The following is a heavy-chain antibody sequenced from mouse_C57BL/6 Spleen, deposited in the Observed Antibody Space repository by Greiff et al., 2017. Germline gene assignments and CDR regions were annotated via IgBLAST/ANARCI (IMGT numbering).Heavy chain of an antibody. V-gene: IGHV1-9*01. CDR3: ASRQLGHGSWYFDV. CDR2: ILPGSGST. J-gene: IGHJ1*03. D-gene: IGHD4-1*02. Sequence: QVQLQQSGAELMKPGASVKLSCKATGYTFTGYWIEWVKQRPGHGLEWIGEILPGSGSTNYNEKFKGKATFTADTSSNTAYMQLSSLTTEDSAIYYCASRQLGHGSWYFDVWGTGTTVTVSS. CDR1: GYTFTGYW.